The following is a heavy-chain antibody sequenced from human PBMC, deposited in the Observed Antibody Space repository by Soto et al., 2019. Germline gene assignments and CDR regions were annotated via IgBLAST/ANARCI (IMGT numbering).Heavy chain of an antibody. Sequence: SVKVSCKASGYTFTSYDINWVRQTTGQGLEWMGWMNPNSGNTGYAQKFQGRVTMTRNTSISTAYIELSSLRSEDTAVYYCARVGVSYGSGTYYPWDYYFVDVWGKGTTVTVYS. D-gene: IGHD3-10*01. CDR3: ARVGVSYGSGTYYPWDYYFVDV. CDR1: GYTFTSYD. J-gene: IGHJ6*03. CDR2: MNPNSGNT. V-gene: IGHV1-8*01.